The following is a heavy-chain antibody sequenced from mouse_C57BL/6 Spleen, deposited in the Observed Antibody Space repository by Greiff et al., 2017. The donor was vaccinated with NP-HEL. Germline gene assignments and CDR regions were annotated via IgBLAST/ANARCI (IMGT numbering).Heavy chain of an antibody. CDR1: GFNIKDYY. V-gene: IGHV14-1*01. D-gene: IGHD2-3*01. CDR2: IDPEDGDT. Sequence: EVQLQQSGAELVRPGASVKLPCTASGFNIKDYYMHWVKQRPEQGLEWIGRIDPEDGDTEYAPKFQGKATMTADTSSNTAYLQLSSLTSEDTAVYYCTPDGYPFAYWGQGTLVTVSA. J-gene: IGHJ3*01. CDR3: TPDGYPFAY.